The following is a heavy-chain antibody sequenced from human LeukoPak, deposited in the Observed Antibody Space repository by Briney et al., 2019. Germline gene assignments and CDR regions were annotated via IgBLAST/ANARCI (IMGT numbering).Heavy chain of an antibody. CDR3: ARVSYDILTGYSYIDY. Sequence: GGSLRLSCAASGFTFSSYSMNWVRQAPGKGLEWVSSIRSSSSYIYCADSVKGRFTISRDNAKNSLYLQMNSLGAEDTAVYYCARVSYDILTGYSYIDYWGQGTLVTVSS. J-gene: IGHJ4*02. D-gene: IGHD3-9*01. CDR1: GFTFSSYS. CDR2: IRSSSSYI. V-gene: IGHV3-21*01.